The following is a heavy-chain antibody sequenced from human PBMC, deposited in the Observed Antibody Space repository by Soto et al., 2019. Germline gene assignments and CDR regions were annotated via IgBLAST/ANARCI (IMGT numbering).Heavy chain of an antibody. V-gene: IGHV1-69*01. J-gene: IGHJ6*02. CDR1: GGTFNNYP. D-gene: IGHD5-12*01. CDR2: SIPIFDTA. CDR3: ARGRGYSGDDHYYYFDMDV. Sequence: QVQLVQSGAEVKKPGSSVKVSCKASGGTFNNYPITWVRQAPGEGLEWMGGSIPIFDTANYAQKFQGRVTISVDESTSTAYTKLSSLRSEDTAIYYCARGRGYSGDDHYYYFDMDVWGQGTTVTVSS.